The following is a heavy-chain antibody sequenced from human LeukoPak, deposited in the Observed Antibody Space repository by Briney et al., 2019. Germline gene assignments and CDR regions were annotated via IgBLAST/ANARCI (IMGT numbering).Heavy chain of an antibody. D-gene: IGHD3-16*02. CDR1: GFPFSSYY. Sequence: KPGGSLRLSCAASGFPFSSYYVNWVRQAPGKGLEWVSCISSRSTYIFYSDSVRGRFAISRDNAKNSLYLQMNSLRAEDTAVYYCARDSTSYVWGSYRYPYFDYWGQGTLVTVSS. CDR2: ISSRSTYI. CDR3: ARDSTSYVWGSYRYPYFDY. J-gene: IGHJ4*02. V-gene: IGHV3-21*01.